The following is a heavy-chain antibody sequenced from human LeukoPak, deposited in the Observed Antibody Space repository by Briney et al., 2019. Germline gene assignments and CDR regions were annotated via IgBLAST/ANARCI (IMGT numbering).Heavy chain of an antibody. D-gene: IGHD3-10*01. J-gene: IGHJ5*02. CDR3: ARDSAYGSGSYHWFDP. CDR2: INAGNGNT. Sequence: ASVKVSCKASGYTLTSYAMHWVRQAPGQRLEWMGWINAGNGNTKYSQKFQGRVTITRDTSASTAYMELSSLRSEDTAVYYCARDSAYGSGSYHWFDPWGQGTLVTVSS. V-gene: IGHV1-3*01. CDR1: GYTLTSYA.